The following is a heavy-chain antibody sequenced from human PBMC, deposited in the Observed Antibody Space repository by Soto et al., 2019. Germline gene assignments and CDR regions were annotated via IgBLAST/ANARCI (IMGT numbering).Heavy chain of an antibody. Sequence: QVQLVESGGGVGQPGRSLRLSCAASGFIFSRYFMHWVRQAPGKGLEWVALISDDGTTKYYADSVTGRFTISRDNSKNTLYLQMHSLSADDTAVYYCTRADLTVTLSVFDPWGQGTLVTVSS. D-gene: IGHD4-17*01. CDR3: TRADLTVTLSVFDP. CDR2: ISDDGTTK. CDR1: GFIFSRYF. V-gene: IGHV3-30-3*01. J-gene: IGHJ5*02.